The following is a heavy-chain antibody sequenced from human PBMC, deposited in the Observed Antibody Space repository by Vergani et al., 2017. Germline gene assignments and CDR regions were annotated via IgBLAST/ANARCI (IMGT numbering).Heavy chain of an antibody. Sequence: EVQLLESGGGLVQPGGSLRLACAASGFTFSSYAMNWVRQAPGKGLEWVSLISWDGGSTYYADSVKGRFTISRDNSKNSLYLQMNSLRTEDTALYYCAKVSDYGGNSYFDYWGQGTLVTVSS. CDR3: AKVSDYGGNSYFDY. J-gene: IGHJ4*02. D-gene: IGHD4-23*01. V-gene: IGHV3-43*01. CDR2: ISWDGGST. CDR1: GFTFSSYA.